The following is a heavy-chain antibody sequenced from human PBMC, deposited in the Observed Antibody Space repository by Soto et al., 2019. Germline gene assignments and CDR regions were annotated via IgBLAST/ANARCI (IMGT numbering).Heavy chain of an antibody. CDR3: TRGPRPTSIGTGGF. D-gene: IGHD3-10*01. CDR2: ITDDGSTT. J-gene: IGHJ4*02. CDR1: GFIFKMYW. V-gene: IGHV3-74*01. Sequence: GGSLRLSCETSGFIFKMYWMHWVRQVPGQGPQWVTRITDDGSTTYYAASVEGRFTISRDNAKNALYLQMTSLRPDDTAVYYCTRGPRPTSIGTGGFWGQGTLVTVSS.